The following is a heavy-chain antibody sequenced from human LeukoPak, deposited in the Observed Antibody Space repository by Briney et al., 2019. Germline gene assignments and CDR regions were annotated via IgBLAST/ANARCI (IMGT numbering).Heavy chain of an antibody. CDR2: IIPIFGTA. CDR1: GGTFSSYA. CDR3: ARYPAAISSGYDSIRPGDAFDI. D-gene: IGHD5-12*01. V-gene: IGHV1-69*06. J-gene: IGHJ3*02. Sequence: SVKVSCKASGGTFSSYAISWVRQAPGQGLEWMGGIIPIFGTANYAQKFQGRVTITADKSTSTAYMELSSLRSEDTAVYYCARYPAAISSGYDSIRPGDAFDIWGQGTMVTVSS.